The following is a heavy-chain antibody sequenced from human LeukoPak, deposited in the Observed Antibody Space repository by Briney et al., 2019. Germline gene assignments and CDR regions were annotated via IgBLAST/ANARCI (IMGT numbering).Heavy chain of an antibody. J-gene: IGHJ4*02. CDR1: GGSISSYY. V-gene: IGHV4-59*01. CDR2: IYYSGST. Sequence: SETLSLTCTVSGGSISSYYWSWIRQPPGKGLEWIGYIYYSGSTNYNPSLKSRVTISVDTSKNQFSLKLSSVTAADTAVYYCARDRMRYSSGSNYFDYWGQGTLVTVSS. CDR3: ARDRMRYSSGSNYFDY. D-gene: IGHD6-19*01.